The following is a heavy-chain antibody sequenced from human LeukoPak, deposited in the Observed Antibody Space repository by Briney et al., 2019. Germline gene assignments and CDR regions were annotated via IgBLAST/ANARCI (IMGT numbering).Heavy chain of an antibody. CDR3: ARLDSWNGSYFDY. D-gene: IGHD1-20*01. J-gene: IGHJ4*02. V-gene: IGHV4-39*01. CDR2: IYYTGST. Sequence: SETLSLTCTVSCGSISRSSHFWGWIRQPPGKGLERIGGIYYTGSTHYNSSLKSRLTISVDTSKNQFSLKLSSVTAPASAVFCCARLDSWNGSYFDYWGQGTLVTVSS. CDR1: CGSISRSSHF.